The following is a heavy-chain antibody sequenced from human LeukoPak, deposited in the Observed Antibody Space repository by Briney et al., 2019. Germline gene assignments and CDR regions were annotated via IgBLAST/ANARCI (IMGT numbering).Heavy chain of an antibody. Sequence: PGGSLRLSYEASGFIFSKYWMAWVRQAPGKGLEWVANIKQDGSDKYYEDSVKGRFNISRDNAKNSVFLQMNSLRAEDTAVYYCARVLFGDPWFTLWGQGTLVTVSS. CDR2: IKQDGSDK. J-gene: IGHJ4*02. CDR1: GFIFSKYW. D-gene: IGHD3-10*01. V-gene: IGHV3-7*01. CDR3: ARVLFGDPWFTL.